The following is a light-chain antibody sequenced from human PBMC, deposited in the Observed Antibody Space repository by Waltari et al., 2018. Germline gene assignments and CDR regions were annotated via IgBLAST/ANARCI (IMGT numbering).Light chain of an antibody. J-gene: IGLJ3*02. CDR1: SGSIASNF. Sequence: FMLTQPHSVSESPGKTITISCTRSSGSIASNFVQWYQQRPGSAPTTVIYEDHQRPPCLPVRFSCSFDSSSNSASLTIAGLKTEDSAEYYCQSYDGSGSWVFGGGTKLTVL. CDR3: QSYDGSGSWV. V-gene: IGLV6-57*04. CDR2: EDH.